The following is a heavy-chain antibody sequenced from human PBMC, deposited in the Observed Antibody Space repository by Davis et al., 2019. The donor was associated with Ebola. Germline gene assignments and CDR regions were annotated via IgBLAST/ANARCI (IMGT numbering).Heavy chain of an antibody. CDR3: ARDSKYYFDDSGYYTAPNDAFDI. Sequence: GESLKISCAASGFTFSSYGMHWVRQAPGKGLEWVAVISFDGSTKYNADSVKGRFTISRDDPNNTLYLQMNSLRAEDTALYYCARDSKYYFDDSGYYTAPNDAFDIWGQGTMLTVSS. CDR1: GFTFSSYG. D-gene: IGHD3-22*01. J-gene: IGHJ3*02. CDR2: ISFDGSTK. V-gene: IGHV3-30*03.